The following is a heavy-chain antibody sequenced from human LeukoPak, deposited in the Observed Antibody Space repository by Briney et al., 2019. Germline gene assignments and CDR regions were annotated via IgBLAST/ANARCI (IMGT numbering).Heavy chain of an antibody. D-gene: IGHD1-26*01. CDR2: MNPNSGNT. J-gene: IGHJ4*02. Sequence: ASVKVSCKASGYTFTSYDINWVRQATGQGLEWMGWMNPNSGNTGYAQKFQGRVTMTRNTSISTAYMELSSLRSEDTAVYYCARVSSEWELTKWDYWGQGTLVTVSS. CDR1: GYTFTSYD. V-gene: IGHV1-8*01. CDR3: ARVSSEWELTKWDY.